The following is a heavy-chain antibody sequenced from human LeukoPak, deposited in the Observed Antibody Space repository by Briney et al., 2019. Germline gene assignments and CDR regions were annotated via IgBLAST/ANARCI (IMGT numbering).Heavy chain of an antibody. J-gene: IGHJ4*02. Sequence: SETLSLTCAVSGYSINSAYYWGWIRQPPGKGLEWIGSMYHSGSTWYSPSLKSRISISIDTSKSQFSLKLRSVTAADTAIYYCARQGYHWNDNNLHYFDYWGQGTLVTVSS. D-gene: IGHD1-20*01. V-gene: IGHV4-38-2*01. CDR3: ARQGYHWNDNNLHYFDY. CDR1: GYSINSAYY. CDR2: MYHSGST.